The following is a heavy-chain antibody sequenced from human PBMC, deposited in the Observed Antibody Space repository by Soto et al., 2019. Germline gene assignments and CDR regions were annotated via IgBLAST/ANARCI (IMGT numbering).Heavy chain of an antibody. CDR3: AREPPVKHYDFGSGYQGWWFAP. V-gene: IGHV3-33*01. D-gene: IGHD3-3*01. Sequence: QVQLVESGGGVVQPGRSLRLSCAASGFTFSSYGMHWVRQAPGKGLEWFAVIWYDGSNKYYEDSVKGLFTISRDNSKNTLYLQMNSLRAEDTAVYYCAREPPVKHYDFGSGYQGWWFAPWGQGTLVTVSS. CDR1: GFTFSSYG. J-gene: IGHJ5*02. CDR2: IWYDGSNK.